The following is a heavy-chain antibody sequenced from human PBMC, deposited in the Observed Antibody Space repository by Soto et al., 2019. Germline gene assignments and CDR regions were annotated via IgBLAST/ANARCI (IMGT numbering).Heavy chain of an antibody. CDR1: GTPINSADFY. CDR3: AGGYAFAGFSPYGLDV. Sequence: QLRESGPGLVKPSQTLSLTCTVSGTPINSADFYWTWIRQPPGKGLEWIGYIYYSGTTFHNPSLRSRISMSVDTSKNQFSRRLNSVPAADTAVYYWAGGYAFAGFSPYGLDVWGQGTTVTVSS. J-gene: IGHJ6*02. CDR2: IYYSGTT. V-gene: IGHV4-30-4*01. D-gene: IGHD3-3*01.